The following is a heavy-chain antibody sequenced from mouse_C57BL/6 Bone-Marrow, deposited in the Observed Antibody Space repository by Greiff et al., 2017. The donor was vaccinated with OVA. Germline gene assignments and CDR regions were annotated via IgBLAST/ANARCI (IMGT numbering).Heavy chain of an antibody. CDR1: GYTFTSYW. CDR3: ARRYPYYYAMDY. V-gene: IGHV1-7*01. J-gene: IGHJ4*01. D-gene: IGHD5-1-1*01. CDR2: VNPSSGYT. Sequence: QVQLKQSGAELAKPGASVKLSCKASGYTFTSYWMHWVKQRPGQGLEWIGYVNPSSGYTKYNQKFKDKATLTAYKSSSTAYMQLSSLTYEDSAVYYCARRYPYYYAMDYWGQGTSVTVSS.